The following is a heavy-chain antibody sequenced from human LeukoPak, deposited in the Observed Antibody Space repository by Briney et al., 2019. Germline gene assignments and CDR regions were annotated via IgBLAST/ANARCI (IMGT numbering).Heavy chain of an antibody. CDR1: GFTFSRYT. J-gene: IGHJ4*02. Sequence: GGSLRLSCAASGFTFSRYTMHWACQAPGKGLEYVSGISSKGGSTYYASSVKGRFTISRDNSKNTLYLQMGSLRAEDMAVYYCARGDYGTGKFDYWGQGTLVIVSS. CDR2: ISSKGGST. V-gene: IGHV3-64*01. CDR3: ARGDYGTGKFDY. D-gene: IGHD4-17*01.